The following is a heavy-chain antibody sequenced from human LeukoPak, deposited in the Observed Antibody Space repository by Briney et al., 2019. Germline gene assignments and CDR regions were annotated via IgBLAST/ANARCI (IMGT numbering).Heavy chain of an antibody. D-gene: IGHD3-22*01. J-gene: IGHJ4*02. CDR3: AAAYRYFYDRGGYFDY. Sequence: GTSVKVSCKASGFTFTTSAMQWVRQARGQRLEWIGWIVVGSGNTNYAQKFQERVTITRDMSTSTVYMELSSLRSEDTAVYYCAAAYRYFYDRGGYFDYWGQGTLVTVSS. V-gene: IGHV1-58*02. CDR2: IVVGSGNT. CDR1: GFTFTTSA.